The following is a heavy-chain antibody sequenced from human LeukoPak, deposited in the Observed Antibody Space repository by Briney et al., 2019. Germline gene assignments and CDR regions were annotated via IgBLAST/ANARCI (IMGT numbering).Heavy chain of an antibody. V-gene: IGHV4-34*01. CDR3: ARGPRDCSSTSCYGAFDI. D-gene: IGHD2-2*01. CDR2: INHSGST. CDR1: GGSFSGYY. Sequence: SETLSLTCAVYGGSFSGYYWSWIRQPPGKGLEWIGEINHSGSTNYNPSLKSRVTISVDTSKNQFSLKLSSVTAADTAVYYCARGPRDCSSTSCYGAFDIWGQGTMVTVSS. J-gene: IGHJ3*02.